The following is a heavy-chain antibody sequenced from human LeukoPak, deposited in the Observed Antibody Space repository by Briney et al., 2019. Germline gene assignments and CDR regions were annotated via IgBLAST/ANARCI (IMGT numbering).Heavy chain of an antibody. V-gene: IGHV3-23*01. D-gene: IGHD3-22*01. CDR3: AIERSRWDYYDSSGYFNY. CDR2: ISGSGGST. Sequence: GGSLSLSCAASGFTFRSYAMSWVRQAQGKGVEWVSAISGSGGSTYYADSVKGRFTISRDNSKNTLYLQMNSLRAEDTAVYYCAIERSRWDYYDSSGYFNYWGQGTLVTVPS. J-gene: IGHJ4*02. CDR1: GFTFRSYA.